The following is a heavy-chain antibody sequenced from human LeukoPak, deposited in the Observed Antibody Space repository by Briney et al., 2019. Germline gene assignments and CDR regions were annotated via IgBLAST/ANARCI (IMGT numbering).Heavy chain of an antibody. Sequence: PGGSLRLSCIASGFTFSTYPMHWVRQAPGKGLEWVAVISYDGSNKYYADSVKGRFTISRDNSKNTLYLQMNSLRAEDTAVYYCAKDGVAGKGFDYWGQGTLVTVSS. V-gene: IGHV3-30*04. D-gene: IGHD6-19*01. CDR3: AKDGVAGKGFDY. CDR2: ISYDGSNK. J-gene: IGHJ4*02. CDR1: GFTFSTYP.